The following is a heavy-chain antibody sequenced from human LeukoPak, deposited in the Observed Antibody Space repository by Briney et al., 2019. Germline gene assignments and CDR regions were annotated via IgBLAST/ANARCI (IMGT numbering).Heavy chain of an antibody. V-gene: IGHV1-8*01. J-gene: IGHJ4*02. CDR3: ARRIATGGTTIGY. D-gene: IGHD6-13*01. CDR1: LYAFTRYE. CDR2: MNPNSGNA. Sequence: ASVKVSRKPSLYAFTRYEINGVRQPTGQGVDGMGWMNPNSGNAGYAQKFQGRLTMTRNSSISTAYMELSSLRSEDTAVYYCARRIATGGTTIGYWGQGTLVTVSS.